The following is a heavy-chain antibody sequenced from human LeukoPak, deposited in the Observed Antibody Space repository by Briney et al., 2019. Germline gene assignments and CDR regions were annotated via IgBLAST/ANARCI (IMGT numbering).Heavy chain of an antibody. D-gene: IGHD6-13*01. CDR2: IYYSGST. V-gene: IGHV4-39*07. Sequence: SETLSLTCTVSGGSISSSSYYWGWIRQPPGKGLEWIGSIYYSGSTYYNPSLKSRVTISVDTSKNQFSLKLSSVTAADTAVYYCARPRRIAAAGFPFDYWGQGTLVTVSS. J-gene: IGHJ4*02. CDR1: GGSISSSSYY. CDR3: ARPRRIAAAGFPFDY.